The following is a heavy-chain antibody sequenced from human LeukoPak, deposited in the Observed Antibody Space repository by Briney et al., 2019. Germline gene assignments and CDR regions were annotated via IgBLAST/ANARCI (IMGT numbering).Heavy chain of an antibody. V-gene: IGHV3-30*02. CDR1: RFTFSSCG. CDR3: ARDNYDYVWRTYQAFYYYMDV. J-gene: IGHJ6*03. Sequence: GGSLRLSCAASRFTFSSCGMHWVRQAPGKGLEWVAFIRFDGSYNYYADSVKGRFTISRDNAKNSLYLQMTSLRDEDTAVYYCARDNYDYVWRTYQAFYYYMDVWGKGTTVTISS. D-gene: IGHD3-16*02. CDR2: IRFDGSYN.